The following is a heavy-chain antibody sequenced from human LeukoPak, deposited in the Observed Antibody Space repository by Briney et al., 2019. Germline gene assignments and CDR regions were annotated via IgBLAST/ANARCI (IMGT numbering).Heavy chain of an antibody. CDR2: INPSGGST. CDR1: GYTFTSYY. CDR3: ARDSGKQQLNY. V-gene: IGHV1-46*01. J-gene: IGHJ4*02. D-gene: IGHD6-13*01. Sequence: ASVKVSCKASGYTFTSYYMHWVRQAPGHGIEWMGIINPSGGSTSYAQKFQGRVTMTRDTSTSTVYMELSSLRSEDTAVYYCARDSGKQQLNYWGQGTLVTVSS.